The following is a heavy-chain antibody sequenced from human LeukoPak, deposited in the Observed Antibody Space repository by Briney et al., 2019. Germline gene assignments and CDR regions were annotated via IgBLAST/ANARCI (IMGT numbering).Heavy chain of an antibody. CDR3: ARDSSLTTIGDYYYGMDV. J-gene: IGHJ6*02. CDR2: IWFDGKNE. D-gene: IGHD3-16*01. Sequence: PGRSLRLSCAASGFTFSSYGMHWVRQAPGKGLEWVADIWFDGKNEHFADSVKGRFTISRDNSKNTMYLQINSLRAEDTAVYYCARDSSLTTIGDYYYGMDVWGQGTTVTVSS. V-gene: IGHV3-33*01. CDR1: GFTFSSYG.